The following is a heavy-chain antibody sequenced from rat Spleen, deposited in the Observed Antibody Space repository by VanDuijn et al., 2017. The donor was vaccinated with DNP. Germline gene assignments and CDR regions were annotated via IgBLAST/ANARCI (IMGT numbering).Heavy chain of an antibody. CDR2: ISYEGSST. CDR3: ARHGRVTTVATYWYFDF. CDR1: GFTFSSYW. J-gene: IGHJ1*01. Sequence: EVQLVETGGGLVQPGRSLKLSCVASGFTFSSYWMYWIRQAPGKGLEWVATISYEGSSTYYRDSVKGRFTISRDNAKSTLYLQMDSLRSEDTATYYCARHGRVTTVATYWYFDFWGPGTMVTVSS. V-gene: IGHV5-29*01. D-gene: IGHD1-3*01.